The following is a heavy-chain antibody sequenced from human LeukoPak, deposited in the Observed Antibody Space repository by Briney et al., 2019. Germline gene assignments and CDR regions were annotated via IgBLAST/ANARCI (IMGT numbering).Heavy chain of an antibody. CDR2: NYWNDDK. Sequence: SGPTLVKPTQTLTLTCTFSGFSLSTTGVGVGWIRQSPGKALEWLAVNYWNDDKSYSPSLKSRLTITKDTSKNQVVLIMTNMDPVDTATYYCAHKGRGSGSYNMWGQGTLVTVSS. D-gene: IGHD3-10*01. CDR1: GFSLSTTGVG. J-gene: IGHJ4*02. CDR3: AHKGRGSGSYNM. V-gene: IGHV2-5*01.